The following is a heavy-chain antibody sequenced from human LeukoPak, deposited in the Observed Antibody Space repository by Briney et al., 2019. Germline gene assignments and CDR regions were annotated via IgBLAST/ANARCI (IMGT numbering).Heavy chain of an antibody. V-gene: IGHV3-23*01. CDR3: AREDSSSFYETNWFDP. CDR2: ISGSGGST. D-gene: IGHD6-13*01. CDR1: GFTFSSYA. J-gene: IGHJ5*02. Sequence: GGSLRLSCAASGFTFSSYAMSWVRQAPGKGLEWVSAISGSGGSTYYADSVKGRFTISRDNAKNTLYLQMDSLRAEDTAVYYCAREDSSSFYETNWFDPWGQGTLVTVSS.